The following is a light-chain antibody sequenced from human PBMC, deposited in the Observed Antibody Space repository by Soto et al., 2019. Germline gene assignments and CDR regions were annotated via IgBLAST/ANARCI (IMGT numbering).Light chain of an antibody. V-gene: IGKV1-5*03. CDR2: KAS. CDR3: QQYNSYPRT. CDR1: ESISDW. Sequence: DIQMTQSPSTLSASVGDRVTITCRASESISDWLAWYQQKPGKAPKLVMFKASTLESGVPSRFSGSGSGTEFTLSISSLQPDDFAIYYCQQYNSYPRTFGQGTKVEIK. J-gene: IGKJ1*01.